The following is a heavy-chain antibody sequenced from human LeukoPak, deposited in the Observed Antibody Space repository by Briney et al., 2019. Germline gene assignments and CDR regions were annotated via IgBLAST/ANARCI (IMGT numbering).Heavy chain of an antibody. CDR1: GYTLTELS. D-gene: IGHD2-8*01. Sequence: ASVKVSCKVSGYTLTELSMHWVRQAPGKGLEWMGGFDPEDGETIYAQKFQGRVTMTEDTSTDTAYMELSSLRSEDTAVYYCATGMVYAIGYRFDYWGQGTLVTVSS. V-gene: IGHV1-24*01. CDR3: ATGMVYAIGYRFDY. J-gene: IGHJ4*02. CDR2: FDPEDGET.